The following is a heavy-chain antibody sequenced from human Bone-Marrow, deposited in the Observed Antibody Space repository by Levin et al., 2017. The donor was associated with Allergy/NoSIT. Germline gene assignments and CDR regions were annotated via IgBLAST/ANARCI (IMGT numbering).Heavy chain of an antibody. CDR3: ARKKPGYSIYYYGMDV. V-gene: IGHV3-33*01. CDR1: GFTFSSYG. J-gene: IGHJ6*02. D-gene: IGHD1-26*01. CDR2: IWYDGSNK. Sequence: QSGGSLRLSCAASGFTFSSYGMHWVRQAPGKGLEWVAVIWYDGSNKYYADSVKGRFTISRDNSKNTLYLQMNSLRAEDTAVYYCARKKPGYSIYYYGMDVWGQGTTVTVSS.